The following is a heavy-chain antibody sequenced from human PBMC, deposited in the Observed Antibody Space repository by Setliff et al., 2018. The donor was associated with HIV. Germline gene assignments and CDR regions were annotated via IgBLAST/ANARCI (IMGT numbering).Heavy chain of an antibody. Sequence: GGSLRLSCAASGFTFDDHTMHWVRHAPGKGLEWVSGISWNSGGIGYGDSVKGRFTISRDNAKNSLYLEMNSLRAEDTALYYCAKDISGGNYGTDVWGQGTTVTVSS. CDR3: AKDISGGNYGTDV. V-gene: IGHV3-9*01. D-gene: IGHD5-12*01. J-gene: IGHJ6*02. CDR1: GFTFDDHT. CDR2: ISWNSGGI.